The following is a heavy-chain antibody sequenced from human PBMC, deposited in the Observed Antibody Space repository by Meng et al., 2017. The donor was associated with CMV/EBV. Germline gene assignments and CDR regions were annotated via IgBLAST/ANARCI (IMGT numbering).Heavy chain of an antibody. CDR1: GFSLSTSGVG. V-gene: IGHV2-5*02. D-gene: IGHD6-13*01. J-gene: IGHJ5*02. CDR2: IYWDDDK. Sequence: QIPLKESGPTLVKPTQTLTLTCTFSGFSLSTSGVGVGWIRQPPGKALEWLALIYWDDDKRYSPSLKSRLTITKDTSKNQVVLTMTNMDPVDTATYYCAHKGRRTAAAGINWFDPWGQGTLVTVSS. CDR3: AHKGRRTAAAGINWFDP.